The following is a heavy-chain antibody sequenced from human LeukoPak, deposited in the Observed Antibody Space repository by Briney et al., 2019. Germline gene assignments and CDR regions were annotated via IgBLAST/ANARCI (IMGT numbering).Heavy chain of an antibody. D-gene: IGHD1-14*01. CDR3: ARESPDGRGQADY. J-gene: IGHJ4*02. Sequence: GASVKVSCKASGYTFTSYDINWVRQATGQGLEWMGWMNPNSGNTGYAQKFQGRVTMTRNTSISTAYMELSSLRSEDTAVYYCARESPDGRGQADYWGQEPLVTVSS. V-gene: IGHV1-8*01. CDR2: MNPNSGNT. CDR1: GYTFTSYD.